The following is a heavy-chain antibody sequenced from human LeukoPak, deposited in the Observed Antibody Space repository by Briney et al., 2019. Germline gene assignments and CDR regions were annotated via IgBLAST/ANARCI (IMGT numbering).Heavy chain of an antibody. CDR3: ARSSGRPPDY. V-gene: IGHV3-7*01. J-gene: IGHJ4*02. D-gene: IGHD3-10*01. CDR2: INQDGSEK. Sequence: GGSLRLSCAASGFTFSRYWMSWVRQAPGKGLEWVANINQDGSEKYYVDSVKGRFTISRDNAKNSLYLQMNSLRAEDTAVYYCARSSGRPPDYWGQGTLVTVSS. CDR1: GFTFSRYW.